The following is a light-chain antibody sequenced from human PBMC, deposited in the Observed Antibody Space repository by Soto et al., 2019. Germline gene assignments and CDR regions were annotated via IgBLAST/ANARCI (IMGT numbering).Light chain of an antibody. CDR1: SSDVGGYDY. J-gene: IGLJ1*01. V-gene: IGLV2-14*01. CDR3: SSYSISTAYL. CDR2: EVN. Sequence: QSALTQPASVSGSPGQSITISCTGTSSDVGGYDYVSWYQLHPGKAPKLMVFEVNNRPSGVSYRFSGSKSGNTASLTIYGLQAEDEADYFCSSYSISTAYLFGTGTKVTV.